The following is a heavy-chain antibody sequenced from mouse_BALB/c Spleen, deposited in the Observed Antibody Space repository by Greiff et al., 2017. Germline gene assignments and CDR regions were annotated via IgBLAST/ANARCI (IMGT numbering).Heavy chain of an antibody. CDR3: ARYDSDFDY. J-gene: IGHJ2*01. CDR1: GFTFSSYG. Sequence: EVKLEESGGDLVKPGGSLKLSCAASGFTFSSYGMSWVRQTPDKRLEWVATISSGGSYTYYPDSVKGRFTISRDNAKNTLYLQMSSLKSEDTAMYYCARYDSDFDYWGQGTTLTVSS. CDR2: ISSGGSYT. D-gene: IGHD2-4*01. V-gene: IGHV5-6*02.